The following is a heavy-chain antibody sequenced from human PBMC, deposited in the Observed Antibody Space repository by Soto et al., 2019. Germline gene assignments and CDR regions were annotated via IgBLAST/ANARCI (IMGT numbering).Heavy chain of an antibody. CDR3: ARDITGATGDY. CDR1: GYTFINYN. D-gene: IGHD1-26*01. J-gene: IGHJ4*02. CDR2: ISTSNGDT. Sequence: HVQLVQSGPEVKEPGDSVRVSCKASGYTFINYNTFWVRQAPGQGLEWMGWISTSNGDTNYAQNFQGRVTMTTDTSTNTAYVELRSLRYDDTAIYYCARDITGATGDYWGRGTLVTVSS. V-gene: IGHV1-18*01.